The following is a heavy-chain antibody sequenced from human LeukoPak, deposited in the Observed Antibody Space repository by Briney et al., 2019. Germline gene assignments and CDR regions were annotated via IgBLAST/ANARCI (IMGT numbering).Heavy chain of an antibody. CDR2: INQGGNEE. CDR3: ARDFGTTGYDLYDY. V-gene: IGHV3-7*01. Sequence: GGALRLSCAASGFTFNNYWMSWVRQAPGKGLEWVANINQGGNEEYYVDSVRGRFTISRDNAKNSLYLQMNSLRDEDTSVYYCARDFGTTGYDLYDYWGQGTLVTVSS. D-gene: IGHD3-9*01. CDR1: GFTFNNYW. J-gene: IGHJ4*02.